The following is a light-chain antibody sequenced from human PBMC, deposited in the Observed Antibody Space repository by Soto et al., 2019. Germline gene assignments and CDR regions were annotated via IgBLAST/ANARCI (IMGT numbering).Light chain of an antibody. CDR1: QSVSSN. Sequence: EIVMTQSPATLSVSPGERATLSCRASQSVSSNLAWYQQKPGQAPRLLIYGASTRATGTPARFRGSGSGTEFTLTISSLQSEDFAVYYCQQYNNWPPRGTFGHGTKVEIK. CDR3: QQYNNWPPRGT. CDR2: GAS. J-gene: IGKJ1*01. V-gene: IGKV3-15*01.